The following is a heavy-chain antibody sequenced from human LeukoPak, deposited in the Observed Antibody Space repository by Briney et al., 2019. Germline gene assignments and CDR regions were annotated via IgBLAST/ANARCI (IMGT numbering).Heavy chain of an antibody. Sequence: GGSLRLSCAASGFTFSSHYMSWVRQAPGKGLEWVANIKKDGSEKYYVDSVKGRFTISRDNAKTSLYLQMNSLRAEDTAVYYCARGHTAVTRHFDFWGQGTLVTVSS. CDR3: ARGHTAVTRHFDF. J-gene: IGHJ4*02. CDR2: IKKDGSEK. CDR1: GFTFSSHY. D-gene: IGHD4-17*01. V-gene: IGHV3-7*01.